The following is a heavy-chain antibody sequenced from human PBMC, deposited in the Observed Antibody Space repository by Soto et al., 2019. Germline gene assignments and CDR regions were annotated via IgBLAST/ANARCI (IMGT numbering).Heavy chain of an antibody. V-gene: IGHV4-39*01. J-gene: IGHJ4*02. D-gene: IGHD3-3*01. CDR2: IYYSGST. CDR3: ARHKLRFLEWESPLGDYFDY. CDR1: GGSISSSSYY. Sequence: SETLSLTCTVSGGSISSSSYYWGWIRQPPGKGLEWIGSIYYSGSTYYNPSLKSRVTISVDTSKNQFSLKLSSVTAADTAVYYCARHKLRFLEWESPLGDYFDYWGQGTLVTVSS.